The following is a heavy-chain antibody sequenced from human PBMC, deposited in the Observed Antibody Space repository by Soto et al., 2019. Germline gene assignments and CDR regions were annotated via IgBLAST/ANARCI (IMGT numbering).Heavy chain of an antibody. J-gene: IGHJ3*02. CDR2: ISGSGGST. Sequence: EVQLLESGGGLVQPGGSLRLSCAASGFTFSSYAMSWVRQAPGKGLEWVSAISGSGGSTYYADSVKGRFTISRDNSKNTLYLQMNSLRAEDTAVYYCAKWGSVVPSGRDAFDIWGQGTMVTVSS. CDR3: AKWGSVVPSGRDAFDI. CDR1: GFTFSSYA. V-gene: IGHV3-23*01. D-gene: IGHD2-21*01.